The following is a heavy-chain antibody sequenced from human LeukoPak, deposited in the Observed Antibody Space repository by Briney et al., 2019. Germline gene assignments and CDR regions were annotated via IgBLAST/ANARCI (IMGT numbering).Heavy chain of an antibody. Sequence: SETLSLTCTVSGGSISSYYWSWIRQPAGKGLEWIGRIYTSGSTNYNPSLKSRVTMSVDTSKNQFSLKLSSVTAADTAVYYCARHAGVLNWNYGHHYYYYYMDVWGKGTTVTVSS. D-gene: IGHD1-7*01. CDR1: GGSISSYY. CDR2: IYTSGST. J-gene: IGHJ6*03. V-gene: IGHV4-4*07. CDR3: ARHAGVLNWNYGHHYYYYYMDV.